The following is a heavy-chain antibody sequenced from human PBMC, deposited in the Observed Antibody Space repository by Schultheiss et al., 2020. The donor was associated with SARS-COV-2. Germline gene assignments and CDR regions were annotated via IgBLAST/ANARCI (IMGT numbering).Heavy chain of an antibody. D-gene: IGHD3-10*01. CDR2: MNPNSGNT. J-gene: IGHJ6*02. Sequence: ASVKVSCKASRYTFTSYDINWVRQATGQGLEWMGWMNPNSGNTGYAQKFQGRVTITRNTSISTAYMELSSLRSEDTAVYYCARGRGFWELGSGGGDMDVWGQGTTVTVSS. CDR1: RYTFTSYD. V-gene: IGHV1-8*03. CDR3: ARGRGFWELGSGGGDMDV.